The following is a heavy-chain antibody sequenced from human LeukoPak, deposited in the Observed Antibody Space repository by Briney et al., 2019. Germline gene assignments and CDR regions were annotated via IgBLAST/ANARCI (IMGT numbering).Heavy chain of an antibody. Sequence: ASVKVSCKASGYTFTGYYMHWVRQAPGQGLEWMVWINPNSGGTNYAQKFQGRVTMTRDTSISTAYMELSRLRSDDTAVYYCARDQVPLITMVRGVQADYWGQGTLVTVSS. CDR1: GYTFTGYY. J-gene: IGHJ4*02. CDR2: INPNSGGT. CDR3: ARDQVPLITMVRGVQADY. V-gene: IGHV1-2*02. D-gene: IGHD3-10*01.